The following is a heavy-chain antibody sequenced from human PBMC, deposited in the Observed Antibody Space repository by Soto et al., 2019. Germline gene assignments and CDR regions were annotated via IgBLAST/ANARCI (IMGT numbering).Heavy chain of an antibody. CDR3: ARHIYDFWSGYAFDI. J-gene: IGHJ3*02. Sequence: SETLSLTCTVSGGSISSYYWSWIRQPPGKGLEWIGYIYYSGSTNYNPSLKSRVTISVDTSKNQFSLKLSSVTAADTAVYYCARHIYDFWSGYAFDIWGQGIMVA. CDR1: GGSISSYY. D-gene: IGHD3-3*01. V-gene: IGHV4-59*08. CDR2: IYYSGST.